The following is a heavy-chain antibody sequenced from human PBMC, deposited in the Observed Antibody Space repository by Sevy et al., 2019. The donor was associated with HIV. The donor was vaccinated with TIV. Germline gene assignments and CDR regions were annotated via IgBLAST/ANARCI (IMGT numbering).Heavy chain of an antibody. CDR3: AKGAYSPEGYFDY. Sequence: GGSLRLSCAASGFTFSSYGMHWVRQAPGKGLEWVAVISYDGSNKYYAHSVKGRFTISRDNSKNTLYLQMNSLRAEDTAVYYCAKGAYSPEGYFDYWGQGTLVTVSS. V-gene: IGHV3-30*18. J-gene: IGHJ4*02. CDR1: GFTFSSYG. CDR2: ISYDGSNK. D-gene: IGHD2-21*01.